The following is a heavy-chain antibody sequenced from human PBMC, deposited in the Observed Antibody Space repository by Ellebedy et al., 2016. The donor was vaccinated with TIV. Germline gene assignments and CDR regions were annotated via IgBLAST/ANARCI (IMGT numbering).Heavy chain of an antibody. CDR1: GFTFSSYV. CDR2: IVGSGGNT. V-gene: IGHV3-23*01. J-gene: IGHJ6*02. D-gene: IGHD3-10*01. Sequence: GESLKISCAASGFTFSSYVMSWVRQAPGKGLQWVSAIVGSGGNTYYTDSVKGRFTISRDNSKNTLYLQMNSLRAEDTAVYYCAKGWFGELRGMDVWGQGTTVTVSS. CDR3: AKGWFGELRGMDV.